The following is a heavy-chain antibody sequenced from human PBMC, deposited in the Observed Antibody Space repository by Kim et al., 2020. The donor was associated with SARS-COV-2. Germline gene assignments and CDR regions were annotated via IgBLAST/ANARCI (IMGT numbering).Heavy chain of an antibody. V-gene: IGHV3-7*01. D-gene: IGHD6-19*01. CDR3: ARDGDLYSSGKDAFDI. Sequence: GGSLRLSCAASGFTFSSYWMTWVRQAPGKGLEWVANIKQDGNQKYYVDSVKGRFTISRDNAKNSLYLQMNSLRAEDTPVYYCARDGDLYSSGKDAFDIWGQGTMVTVSS. CDR2: IKQDGNQK. CDR1: GFTFSSYW. J-gene: IGHJ3*02.